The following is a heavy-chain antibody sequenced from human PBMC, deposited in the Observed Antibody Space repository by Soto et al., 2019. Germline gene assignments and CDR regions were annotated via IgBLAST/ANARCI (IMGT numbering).Heavy chain of an antibody. Sequence: SETLSLTCTVSTDSVRNYYWSWIRQPAGKTLEWIGRVYFSGDTNYNPSLTSRVTMSVDTSKNQFSLRLSSVTAADTAVYYCARDDFWGGRTHDFWGQGTQVTVSS. CDR3: ARDDFWGGRTHDF. V-gene: IGHV4-4*07. D-gene: IGHD3-3*01. CDR2: VYFSGDT. J-gene: IGHJ4*02. CDR1: TDSVRNYY.